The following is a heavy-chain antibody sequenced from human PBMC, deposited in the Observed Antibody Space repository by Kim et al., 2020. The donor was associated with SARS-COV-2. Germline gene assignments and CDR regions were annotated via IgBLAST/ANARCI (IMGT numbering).Heavy chain of an antibody. Sequence: GESLKISCKASGYSFATFWIAWVRQMPGKGLEWMGIIYPSDSECRYSPTFQGQVTFSADKSISTAYLQWNSLKASDTAIYYCARLLGSGSSFYDSWGQGT. CDR3: ARLLGSGSSFYDS. CDR2: IYPSDSEC. J-gene: IGHJ5*01. V-gene: IGHV5-51*01. CDR1: GYSFATFW. D-gene: IGHD3-10*02.